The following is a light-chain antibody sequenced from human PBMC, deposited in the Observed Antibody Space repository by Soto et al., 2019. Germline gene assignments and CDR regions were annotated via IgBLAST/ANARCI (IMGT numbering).Light chain of an antibody. CDR1: SSDVGGYNY. CDR2: EVS. J-gene: IGLJ3*02. Sequence: QSVLTQPASVSGSPGQSITISCTGTSSDVGGYNYVSWYQQHPGKAPKLMIYEVSNRPSGVSNRFSGSKSGNKASLTISGLQSEDEADYYCSSYTSSSTLVFGGGTKLTVL. CDR3: SSYTSSSTLV. V-gene: IGLV2-14*01.